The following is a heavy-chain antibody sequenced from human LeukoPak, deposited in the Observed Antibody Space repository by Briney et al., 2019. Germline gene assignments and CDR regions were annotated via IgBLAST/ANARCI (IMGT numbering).Heavy chain of an antibody. J-gene: IGHJ4*02. D-gene: IGHD2-15*01. CDR2: INHSGST. Sequence: TSETLSLTCAVYGGSFSGYYWSWIRQPPGKGLEWIGEINHSGSTNYNPSLKSRVTIALDTSKNQFSLKLSSVTAADTAVYYCARGPATYCSGGSCEYYFDYWGQGTLVTVSS. CDR1: GGSFSGYY. CDR3: ARGPATYCSGGSCEYYFDY. V-gene: IGHV4-34*01.